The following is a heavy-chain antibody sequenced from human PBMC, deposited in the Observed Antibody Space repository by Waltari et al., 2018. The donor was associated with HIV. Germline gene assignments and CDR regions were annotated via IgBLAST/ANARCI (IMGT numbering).Heavy chain of an antibody. V-gene: IGHV4-34*01. CDR1: GGSFSGYY. Sequence: QVQLQQWGAGLLKPSETLSLTCAVYGGSFSGYYWSWIRQPPGKGLEWIGEINHSGSTNYNPSLKSRVTISVDTSKNQFSLKLSSVTAADTAVYYCAREKDNCSSTSCLNWFDPWGQGTLVTVSS. J-gene: IGHJ5*02. D-gene: IGHD2-2*01. CDR2: INHSGST. CDR3: AREKDNCSSTSCLNWFDP.